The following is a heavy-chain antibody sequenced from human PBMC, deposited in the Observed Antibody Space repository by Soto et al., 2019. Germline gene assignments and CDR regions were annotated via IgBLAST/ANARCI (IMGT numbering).Heavy chain of an antibody. CDR1: GCTFGSRG. D-gene: IGHD1-1*01. J-gene: IGHJ4*02. Sequence: SCPSAGCTFGSRGMHWIRQAPGKGLEWVAVIWYDGSNKYYADSVKGRFTISRDNSKNTLYLQMNSLRAEDTAVYYCARERNWKGYFDYWGQGTLVTVSS. V-gene: IGHV3-33*01. CDR3: ARERNWKGYFDY. CDR2: IWYDGSNK.